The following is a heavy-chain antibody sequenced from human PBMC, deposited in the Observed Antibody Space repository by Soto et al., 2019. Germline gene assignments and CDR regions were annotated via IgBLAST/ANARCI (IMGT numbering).Heavy chain of an antibody. CDR1: GDIFDSLT. CDR2: IIPVLGMA. J-gene: IGHJ6*03. CDR3: ARELGGYDYLYYSYYMDV. D-gene: IGHD5-12*01. V-gene: IGHV1-69*08. Sequence: QVQLVQSGAEMKKPGSSVKVSCQASGDIFDSLTINWVRQAPGQGLEWMGRIIPVLGMANYAQKFQGRVTIIADKSTSTVYMELSSLTSEDTAVYYCARELGGYDYLYYSYYMDVWGEGTTVTVSS.